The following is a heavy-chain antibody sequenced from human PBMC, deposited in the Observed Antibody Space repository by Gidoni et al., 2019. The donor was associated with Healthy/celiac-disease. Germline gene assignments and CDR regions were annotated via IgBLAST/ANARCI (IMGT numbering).Heavy chain of an antibody. D-gene: IGHD3-22*01. CDR1: GFTFSSYG. Sequence: QVQLVESGGGVVQPGRSLRLSCAASGFTFSSYGMHWVRQAPGKGLEWVAVISYDGSNKYYADSVKGRFTISRDNSKNTLYLQMNSLRAEDTAVYYCAKGPEYYYDSSGYYPWHYWGQGTLVTVSS. CDR3: AKGPEYYYDSSGYYPWHY. CDR2: ISYDGSNK. J-gene: IGHJ4*02. V-gene: IGHV3-30*18.